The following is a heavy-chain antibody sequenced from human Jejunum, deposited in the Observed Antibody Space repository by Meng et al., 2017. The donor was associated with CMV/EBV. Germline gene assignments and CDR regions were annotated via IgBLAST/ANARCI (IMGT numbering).Heavy chain of an antibody. D-gene: IGHD3-10*01. J-gene: IGHJ4*02. V-gene: IGHV3-30*18. Sequence: SGVPISSVGMHWIRQAPGKGLEWVAVVSYDGSRKFYADSVKGRFTISRDNSMNTVYLQMNSLRDEDTALYYCAKGDHGSGSYQVWAYWGQGTLVTVSS. CDR1: GVPISSVG. CDR2: VSYDGSRK. CDR3: AKGDHGSGSYQVWAY.